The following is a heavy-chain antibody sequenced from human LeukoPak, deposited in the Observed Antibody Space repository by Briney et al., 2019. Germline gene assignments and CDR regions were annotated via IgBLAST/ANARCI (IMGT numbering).Heavy chain of an antibody. Sequence: GGSLRLSCAASGFTFSNFAMSWVRQAPGRGLEWVSAICARGGGTYYADSVKGRFTISRDNSKNTLYLQMNSLRAEDTAVYYCAKDMLAYYYDSSGPYYFDYWGQGTRVTVSS. J-gene: IGHJ4*02. D-gene: IGHD3-22*01. CDR1: GFTFSNFA. V-gene: IGHV3-23*01. CDR2: ICARGGGT. CDR3: AKDMLAYYYDSSGPYYFDY.